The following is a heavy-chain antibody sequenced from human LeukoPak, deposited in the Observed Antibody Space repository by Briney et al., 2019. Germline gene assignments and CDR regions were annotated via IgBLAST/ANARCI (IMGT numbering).Heavy chain of an antibody. J-gene: IGHJ4*02. Sequence: ASVKVSCKASGGTFSSYAITWVRQAPGQGLEWMGWINPNSGGTNYAQKFQGRVTMTRDTSISTAYMELSRLRSDDTAVYYCATPSSSWYSWGQGTLVTVSS. V-gene: IGHV1-2*02. D-gene: IGHD6-13*01. CDR3: ATPSSSWYS. CDR2: INPNSGGT. CDR1: GGTFSSYA.